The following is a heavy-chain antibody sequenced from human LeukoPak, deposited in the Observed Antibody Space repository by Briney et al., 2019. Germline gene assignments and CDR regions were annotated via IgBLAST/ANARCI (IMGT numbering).Heavy chain of an antibody. V-gene: IGHV4-30-2*01. D-gene: IGHD6-19*01. Sequence: SETLSLTCAVSGGSISSGGYSWSWVRQPPGKGLEWIGYIYHSGSTNYNPSLKSRVTISVDTSKNQFSLKLSSVTAADTAVYYCARDSYSSGWADAFDIWGQGTMVTVSS. CDR1: GGSISSGGYS. CDR3: ARDSYSSGWADAFDI. J-gene: IGHJ3*02. CDR2: IYHSGST.